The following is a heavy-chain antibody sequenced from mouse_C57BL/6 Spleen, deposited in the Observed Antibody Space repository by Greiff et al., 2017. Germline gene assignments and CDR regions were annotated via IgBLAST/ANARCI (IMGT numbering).Heavy chain of an antibody. D-gene: IGHD1-1*01. Sequence: VQLQQSGAELVRPGASVKLSCTASGFNIKDDYMHWVKQRPEPGLAWIGWIDPENGDTEYASKFQGKATITAATSSNTAYLQLSSLTSEDTAVDYCTTGRSSYFDYWGQGTTRTVSS. CDR3: TTGRSSYFDY. CDR2: IDPENGDT. CDR1: GFNIKDDY. J-gene: IGHJ2*01. V-gene: IGHV14-4*01.